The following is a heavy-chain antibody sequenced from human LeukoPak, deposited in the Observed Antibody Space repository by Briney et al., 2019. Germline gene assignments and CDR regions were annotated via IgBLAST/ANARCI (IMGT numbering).Heavy chain of an antibody. V-gene: IGHV4-61*08. D-gene: IGHD3-10*01. CDR3: ARRGYYGSGVGFDP. CDR2: IYYSGST. J-gene: IGHJ5*02. CDR1: GGSISSGDYY. Sequence: SETLSLTCTVSGGSISSGDYYWSWTRQPPGKGLEWIGYIYYSGSTNYNPSLKSRVTISVDTSKNQFSLKLSSVTAADTAVYYCARRGYYGSGVGFDPWGQGTLVTVSS.